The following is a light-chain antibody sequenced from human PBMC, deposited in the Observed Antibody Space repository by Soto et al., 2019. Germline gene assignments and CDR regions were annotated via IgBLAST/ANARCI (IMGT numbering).Light chain of an antibody. CDR2: AVT. V-gene: IGLV2-11*01. Sequence: VLTHPRSVSRSPGQSVAIPCTGSNNDIGGFPYVSWYQQVRGKAPKLMISAVTQRPSGVPDRFSGAKSGNTASVTISGLQADDEADYFCRSYTASDCWVVGGGTKVTVL. J-gene: IGLJ3*02. CDR3: RSYTASDCWV. CDR1: NNDIGGFPY.